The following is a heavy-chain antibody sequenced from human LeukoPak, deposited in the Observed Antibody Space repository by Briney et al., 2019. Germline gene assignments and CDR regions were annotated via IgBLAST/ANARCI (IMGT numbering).Heavy chain of an antibody. CDR2: IYYSGST. CDR1: GGSISSSSYY. D-gene: IGHD3-22*01. CDR3: ARRIYYDSSGYRYDAFDI. V-gene: IGHV4-39*01. J-gene: IGHJ3*02. Sequence: PSETLSLTCTVSGGSISSSSYYWGWIRQPPGKGLEWIGSIYYSGSTYYNPSLKSRVTISVDTSKNQFSLKLSSVTAADTAVYYCARRIYYDSSGYRYDAFDIWGQGTMVTVSS.